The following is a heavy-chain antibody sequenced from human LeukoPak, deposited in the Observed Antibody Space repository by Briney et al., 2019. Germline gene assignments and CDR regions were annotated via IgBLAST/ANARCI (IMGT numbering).Heavy chain of an antibody. CDR3: ARAHTIFGVVIYYYYYMDV. Sequence: RAGGSLRLSCAASGFTFSGYSMNWVRQAPGKGLEWVSSISSSSSYIYYADSVKGRFTISRDNAKNSLYLQMNSLRAEDTAVYYCARAHTIFGVVIYYYYYMDVWGKGTTVTVSS. CDR1: GFTFSGYS. CDR2: ISSSSSYI. J-gene: IGHJ6*03. D-gene: IGHD3-3*01. V-gene: IGHV3-21*01.